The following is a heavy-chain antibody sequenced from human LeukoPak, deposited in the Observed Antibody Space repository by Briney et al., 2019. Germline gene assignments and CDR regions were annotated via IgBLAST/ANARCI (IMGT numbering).Heavy chain of an antibody. CDR2: AYYRSKWST. Sequence: SQTLSLTCAISGDSVSSNIGAWNWLRQSPSRGLEWLGRAYYRSKWSTDYAVSVKSRITINPDTSKNQFSLQLNSVTPEDTALYYRTRWYWGRGFDIWGQGTMVTVSS. CDR3: TRWYWGRGFDI. V-gene: IGHV6-1*01. D-gene: IGHD7-27*01. J-gene: IGHJ3*02. CDR1: GDSVSSNIGA.